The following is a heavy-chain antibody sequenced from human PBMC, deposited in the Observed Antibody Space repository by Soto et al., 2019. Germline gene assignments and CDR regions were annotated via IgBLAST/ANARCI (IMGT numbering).Heavy chain of an antibody. V-gene: IGHV1-18*01. D-gene: IGHD2-15*01. CDR2: ISAYNGNT. CDR1: GYTFTSYG. J-gene: IGHJ6*02. Sequence: ASVKVSCKASGYTFTSYGISWVRQAPGQGLEWMGWISAYNGNTNYAQKLQGRVTMTTDTSTSTAYMELRSLRSDDTAVYYCARGRRWQQFYYYYYGMDVWGQGTTVTVSS. CDR3: ARGRRWQQFYYYYYGMDV.